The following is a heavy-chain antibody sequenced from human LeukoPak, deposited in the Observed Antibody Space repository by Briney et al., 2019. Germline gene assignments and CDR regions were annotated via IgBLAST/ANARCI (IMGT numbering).Heavy chain of an antibody. V-gene: IGHV3-30*02. J-gene: IGHJ4*02. Sequence: GGSLRLSCAASGFTFSSYGMHWVRQAPGKGLEWVAFIRYDGSNKYYADSVKGRSTISRDNSKNTLYLQMNSLRAEDTAVYYCAKDLDLLRYFDWLSIDQFDYWGQGTLVTVSS. D-gene: IGHD3-9*01. CDR3: AKDLDLLRYFDWLSIDQFDY. CDR2: IRYDGSNK. CDR1: GFTFSSYG.